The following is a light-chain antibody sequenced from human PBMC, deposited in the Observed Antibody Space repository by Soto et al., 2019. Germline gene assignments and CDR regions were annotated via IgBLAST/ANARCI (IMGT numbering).Light chain of an antibody. CDR3: QQYNNWPRT. J-gene: IGKJ1*01. CDR1: HRLSASD. CDR2: GAS. V-gene: IGKV3-15*01. Sequence: EIVLTQSPGTLSLSPGQRATLSCRASHRLSASDLAWYHQKPGQAPRLLIYGASTRATGIPARFSGSGSGTEFTLTINSLQSEDFAVYYCQQYNNWPRTFGQGTKVDIK.